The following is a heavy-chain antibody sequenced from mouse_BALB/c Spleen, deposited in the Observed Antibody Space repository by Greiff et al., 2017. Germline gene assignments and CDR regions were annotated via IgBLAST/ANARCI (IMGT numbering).Heavy chain of an antibody. V-gene: IGHV7-3*02. D-gene: IGHD2-4*01. Sequence: DVKLVESGGGLVQPGGSLRLSCATSGFTFTDYYMSWVRQPPGKALEWLGFIRNKANGYTTEYSASVKGRFTISRDNSQSILYLQMNTLRAEDSATYYCARVGYYDYDAWFAYWGQGTLVTVSA. CDR3: ARVGYYDYDAWFAY. CDR1: GFTFTDYY. CDR2: IRNKANGYTT. J-gene: IGHJ3*01.